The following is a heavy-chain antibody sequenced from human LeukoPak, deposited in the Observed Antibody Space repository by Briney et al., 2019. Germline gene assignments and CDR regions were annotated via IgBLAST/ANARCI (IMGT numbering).Heavy chain of an antibody. V-gene: IGHV4-59*08. J-gene: IGHJ4*02. CDR2: IYYSGST. CDR3: ARHVHDYVWGSYRYRFDY. Sequence: TSETLSLTCTVSGGSISSYYWSWIRQPPGKGLEWIGYIYYSGSTNYNPSLKSRVTISVDTSKNQFSLKLSSVTAADTAVYYCARHVHDYVWGSYRYRFDYWGQGTLVTVSS. CDR1: GGSISSYY. D-gene: IGHD3-16*02.